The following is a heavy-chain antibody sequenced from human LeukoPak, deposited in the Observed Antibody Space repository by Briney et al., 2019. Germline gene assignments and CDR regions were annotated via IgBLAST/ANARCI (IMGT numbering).Heavy chain of an antibody. J-gene: IGHJ4*02. D-gene: IGHD2-15*01. V-gene: IGHV3-48*03. Sequence: GGSLRLSCAASGFTFSSYEMNWVRQAPGKGLEWVSYISSRGSTTYYADSVKGRFTISRDNAKNSLYLQMNSLRAEDTAVYYCATSASLDYWGQGTLVTVSS. CDR1: GFTFSSYE. CDR2: ISSRGSTT. CDR3: ATSASLDY.